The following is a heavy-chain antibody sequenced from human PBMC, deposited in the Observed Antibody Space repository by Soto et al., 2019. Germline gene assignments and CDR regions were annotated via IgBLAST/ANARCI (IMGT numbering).Heavy chain of an antibody. CDR1: GYTFTSYG. V-gene: IGHV1-18*04. D-gene: IGHD3-22*01. Sequence: GASVKVSCKASGYTFTSYGISWVRQAPGQGLEWMGWISAYNGNTNYAQKLQGRVTMTTDTSTSTAYMELRSLRSDDTAVYYCARDRGYYDSSGYYSDYWGQGTLVTVSS. CDR2: ISAYNGNT. CDR3: ARDRGYYDSSGYYSDY. J-gene: IGHJ4*02.